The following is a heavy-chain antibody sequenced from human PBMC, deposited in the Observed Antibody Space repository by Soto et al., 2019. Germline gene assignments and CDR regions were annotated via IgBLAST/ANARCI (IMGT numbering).Heavy chain of an antibody. CDR3: ARVGPYCGGDCYSPPP. J-gene: IGHJ5*02. CDR2: IYHSGST. D-gene: IGHD2-21*02. Sequence: SETLSLTXAVSGYSIRNGYYWGWIRQPPGKGLEWIGTIYHSGSTYYNPSLKSRVTISVDASENHFSLKLSSVTAADTAVYYCARVGPYCGGDCYSPPPWGQGTLVTVS. CDR1: GYSIRNGYY. V-gene: IGHV4-38-2*01.